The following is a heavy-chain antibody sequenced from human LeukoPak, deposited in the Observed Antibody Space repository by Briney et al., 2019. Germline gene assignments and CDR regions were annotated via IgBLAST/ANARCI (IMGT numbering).Heavy chain of an antibody. Sequence: SETLSLTCAVYGGSFSGYYWSWLRQPPGKGLEWIGEINGGSTNYNPSLKSRVTISVDTSMNQFSLKLTSVTAADTALYYCASGGGGDYSYIWGQGALVTVSS. J-gene: IGHJ4*02. CDR1: GGSFSGYY. V-gene: IGHV4-34*01. CDR3: ASGGGGDYSYI. CDR2: INGGST. D-gene: IGHD4-17*01.